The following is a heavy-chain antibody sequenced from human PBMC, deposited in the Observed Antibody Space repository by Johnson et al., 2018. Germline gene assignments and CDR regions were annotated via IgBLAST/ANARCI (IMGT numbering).Heavy chain of an antibody. J-gene: IGHJ3*02. CDR2: MSGSGGST. CDR1: GFTFSSYA. D-gene: IGHD5-24*01. Sequence: VQLVESGGGLVQXGGSXRLXCAASGFTFSSYAMSWVRQAPGKGLEWVSAMSGSGGSTYYADSVKGRFTISRDNSKNTLYLQMTSLIAEDTAVYYCAREMATSNDAFDIWGQGTMVTVSS. V-gene: IGHV3-23*04. CDR3: AREMATSNDAFDI.